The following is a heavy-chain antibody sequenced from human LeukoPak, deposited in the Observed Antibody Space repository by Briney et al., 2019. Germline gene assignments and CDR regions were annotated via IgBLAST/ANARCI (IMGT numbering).Heavy chain of an antibody. Sequence: ASVNVSCKASGYTFTSYYMHWVRQAPGQGLEWMGIINPSGGSTSYAQKFQGRVTMTRDTSTSTVYMELSSLRSEDTAVYYCAARGYSYGYSVDYWGQGTLVTVSS. D-gene: IGHD5-18*01. V-gene: IGHV1-46*01. CDR3: AARGYSYGYSVDY. CDR2: INPSGGST. CDR1: GYTFTSYY. J-gene: IGHJ4*02.